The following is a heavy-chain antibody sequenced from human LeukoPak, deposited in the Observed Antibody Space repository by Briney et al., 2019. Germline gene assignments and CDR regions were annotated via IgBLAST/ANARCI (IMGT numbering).Heavy chain of an antibody. CDR3: ARVYAVGASSGAFDI. CDR2: ISYDGSSK. D-gene: IGHD1-26*01. V-gene: IGHV3-30-3*01. Sequence: PGRSLRLSCTASGFTFSSFAIHWVRQAPGKGLEWVALISYDGSSKYYADSVKGRFTISRDNSKNTLYLQMNSLRIEDTAIYYCARVYAVGASSGAFDIWGQGTMVTVSP. J-gene: IGHJ3*02. CDR1: GFTFSSFA.